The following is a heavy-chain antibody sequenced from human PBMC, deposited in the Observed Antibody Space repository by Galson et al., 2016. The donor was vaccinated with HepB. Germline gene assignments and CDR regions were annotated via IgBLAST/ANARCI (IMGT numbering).Heavy chain of an antibody. CDR2: IWHEGSVK. J-gene: IGHJ4*02. Sequence: SLRLSCAASGFTFSTYGMHWVRQAPGKGLEWVAVIWHEGSVKFYADSVKGRFTISRENSENTLYLQINSLRAEDTAVYYCVRDFRTLYGDSSFDYWGQGTLVTVSS. V-gene: IGHV3-33*01. D-gene: IGHD4-17*01. CDR3: VRDFRTLYGDSSFDY. CDR1: GFTFSTYG.